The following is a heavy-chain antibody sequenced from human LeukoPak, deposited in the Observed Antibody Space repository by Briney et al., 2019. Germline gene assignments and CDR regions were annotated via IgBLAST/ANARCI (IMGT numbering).Heavy chain of an antibody. CDR1: GFTFSSYW. CDR3: VASGWYGRGQNYYYGMDV. J-gene: IGHJ6*02. Sequence: AGGSLRLSCAASGFTFSSYWMSWVRQAPGKGLEWVANIKQDGSEKYYVDSVKGRFTISRDNAKNSLYLQMNSLRAEDTAVYYCVASGWYGRGQNYYYGMDVWGQGTTVTVSS. D-gene: IGHD6-19*01. CDR2: IKQDGSEK. V-gene: IGHV3-7*01.